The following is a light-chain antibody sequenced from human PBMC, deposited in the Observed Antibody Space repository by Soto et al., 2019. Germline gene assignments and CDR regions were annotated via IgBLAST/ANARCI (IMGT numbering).Light chain of an antibody. CDR1: QSFTSNY. J-gene: IGKJ4*01. V-gene: IGKV3-20*01. CDR2: GAS. Sequence: DIVLTQAPAAXSXXPXXXXXXXXRVSQSFTSNYLAWYQQKPGQAPRLLIHGASSRATGIPDRFSGSGSGTDFTLTISRLEPEDFVVYCCQQYSWSPLTFGGGTKVDVK. CDR3: QQYSWSPLT.